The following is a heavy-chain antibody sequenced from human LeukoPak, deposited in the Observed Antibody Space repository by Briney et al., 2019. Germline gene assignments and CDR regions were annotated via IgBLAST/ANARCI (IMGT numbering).Heavy chain of an antibody. Sequence: SVKVSCKASGGTFSSYAISWVRQAPGQGLEWMGGIIPIFGTANYAQKFQGRVTITADESTSTAYMELSSLRSEDTAVYYCARDRGSYLPAFGYWGRGTLVTVPS. J-gene: IGHJ4*02. V-gene: IGHV1-69*13. D-gene: IGHD1-26*01. CDR3: ARDRGSYLPAFGY. CDR2: IIPIFGTA. CDR1: GGTFSSYA.